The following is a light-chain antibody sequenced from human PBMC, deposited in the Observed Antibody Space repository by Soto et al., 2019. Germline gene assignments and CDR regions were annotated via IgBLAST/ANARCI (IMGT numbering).Light chain of an antibody. Sequence: DIVLTQSPDSLAVSLGERVTINCKSSQSVLYSPNNKNYLAWYQQKPGQAPKLLIYWASTRDSGVPDRFSGSGSGTDFTLTITNMHAEDVAVYYCQQFDTAPLTFGGGTKVDIK. J-gene: IGKJ4*01. V-gene: IGKV4-1*01. CDR3: QQFDTAPLT. CDR2: WAS. CDR1: QSVLYSPNNKNY.